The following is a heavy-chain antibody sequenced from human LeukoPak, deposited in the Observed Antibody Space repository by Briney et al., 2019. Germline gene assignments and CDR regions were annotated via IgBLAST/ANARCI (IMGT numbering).Heavy chain of an antibody. CDR2: IYYSGST. CDR3: ARQSVRGGGDY. Sequence: SETLSLTCTVSGGSISSSSYYRGWIRQPPGKGLEWIGSIYYSGSTYYNPSLKSRVTISLDTSRNQFSLKLSSVTAADTAVYYCARQSVRGGGDYWGQGTLVTVSS. J-gene: IGHJ4*02. CDR1: GGSISSSSYY. D-gene: IGHD3-10*01. V-gene: IGHV4-39*01.